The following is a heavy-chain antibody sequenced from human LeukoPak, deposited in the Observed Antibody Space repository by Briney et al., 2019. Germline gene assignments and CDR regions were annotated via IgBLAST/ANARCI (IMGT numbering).Heavy chain of an antibody. Sequence: PSETLSLTCTVSGGSISGSNYYWGWIRQPPGKGLEWIGSIYYSGSTYYSPSLKSRVTISVDTSKNQFSLKVSSVTAADTAVYYCARRDNWNYWFDPWGQGTLVTVSS. CDR2: IYYSGST. V-gene: IGHV4-39*01. CDR3: ARRDNWNYWFDP. CDR1: GGSISGSNYY. J-gene: IGHJ5*02. D-gene: IGHD1-7*01.